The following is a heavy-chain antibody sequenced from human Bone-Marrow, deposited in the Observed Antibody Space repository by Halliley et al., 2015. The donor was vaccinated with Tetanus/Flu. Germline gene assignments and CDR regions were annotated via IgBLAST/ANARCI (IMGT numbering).Heavy chain of an antibody. Sequence: SGSTPYNPPLKSRVTISGDTSKNQFSLRLSSVTAADTAVYYCARVGPVSYGMDVWGRGTTVIVS. CDR2: SGST. V-gene: IGHV4-59*01. CDR3: ARVGPVSYGMDV. J-gene: IGHJ6*02.